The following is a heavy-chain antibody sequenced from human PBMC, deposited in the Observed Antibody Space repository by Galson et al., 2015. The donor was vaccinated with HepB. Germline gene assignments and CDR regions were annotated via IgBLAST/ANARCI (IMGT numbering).Heavy chain of an antibody. D-gene: IGHD3-3*01. CDR3: ARVEENGFLEWLSSGPFDY. CDR1: GFTFSSYS. J-gene: IGHJ4*01. CDR2: ISSSSSYI. V-gene: IGHV3-21*01. Sequence: SLRLSCAASGFTFSSYSMNWVRQAPGKGLEWVSSISSSSSYIYYADSVKGRFTISRDNAKNSLYLQMNSLRAEDTAVYYCARVEENGFLEWLSSGPFDYWGHGTLVTVSS.